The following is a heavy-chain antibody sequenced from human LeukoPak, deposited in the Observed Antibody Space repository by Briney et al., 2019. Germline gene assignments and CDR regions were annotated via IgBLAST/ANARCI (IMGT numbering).Heavy chain of an antibody. Sequence: PSQTLSLTCTVSGGSISSGSYYWSWIRQPAGKGLEWIGRIYTSGSTNYNPSLKSRVTISVDTSKNQFSLKLSSVTAADTAVYYCARKRSYYDFWSGYLNTGYYYYYMDVWGKGTTVTVSS. J-gene: IGHJ6*03. CDR2: IYTSGST. CDR3: ARKRSYYDFWSGYLNTGYYYYYMDV. V-gene: IGHV4-61*02. CDR1: GGSISSGSYY. D-gene: IGHD3-3*01.